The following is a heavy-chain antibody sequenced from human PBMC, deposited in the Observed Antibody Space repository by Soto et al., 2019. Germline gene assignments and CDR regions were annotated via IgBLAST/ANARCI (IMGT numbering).Heavy chain of an antibody. CDR2: IRSQPYGGTA. CDR3: IGSFPF. V-gene: IGHV3-49*03. J-gene: IGHJ4*02. CDR1: GFQFGNFL. Sequence: GGSLRLSCTASGFQFGNFLMSWFRQAPGKGMEWVGFIRSQPYGGTAEYAASVRGRFTISRDDSKGIAYLQMNSLQTEDSGVYYCIGSFPFWGQGTLVTLSS. D-gene: IGHD3-10*01.